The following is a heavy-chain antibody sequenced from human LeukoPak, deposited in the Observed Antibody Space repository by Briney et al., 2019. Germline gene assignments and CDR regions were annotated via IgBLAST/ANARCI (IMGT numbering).Heavy chain of an antibody. V-gene: IGHV3-64D*06. CDR2: IYSDGSRT. CDR3: VKSPGSGWPV. CDR1: GFTFSSFA. J-gene: IGHJ4*02. D-gene: IGHD6-19*01. Sequence: GGSLRLSCAASGFTFSSFAMHWVRQAPGKGLEYLSAIYSDGSRTYYADSVKGRFTISRDNSKNRLYFEMSSLRVEDTAVYYCVKSPGSGWPVWGQGTLLTVSS.